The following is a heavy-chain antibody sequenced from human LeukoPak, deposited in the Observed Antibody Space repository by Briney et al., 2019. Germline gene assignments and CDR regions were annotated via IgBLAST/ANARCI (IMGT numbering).Heavy chain of an antibody. J-gene: IGHJ6*03. CDR3: AKGTVDYYYYMDV. V-gene: IGHV3-23*01. CDR1: GFTFSSYA. D-gene: IGHD4-23*01. Sequence: GGSLRLSCAASGFTFSSYAMSWVRQAPGKGLEWVSATSGSGGSTYYADSVKGRFTISRDNSKNTLYLQMNSLRAEDTAVYYCAKGTVDYYYYMDVWGKGTTVTVSS. CDR2: TSGSGGST.